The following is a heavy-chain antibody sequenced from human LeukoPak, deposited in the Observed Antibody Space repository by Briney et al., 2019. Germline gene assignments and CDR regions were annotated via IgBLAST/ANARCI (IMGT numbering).Heavy chain of an antibody. CDR3: ARGTFDSRGYYLFDY. CDR1: GGSISTNY. V-gene: IGHV4-4*07. J-gene: IGHJ4*02. Sequence: KPSETLSLTCTVSGGSISTNYWSWIRQPAGKGLEWIGRIYNSGNTNYSPSLESRVTMSADTSKNQFSLKLSSVTAADTAVYYCARGTFDSRGYYLFDYWDQGTLVTVSS. CDR2: IYNSGNT. D-gene: IGHD3-22*01.